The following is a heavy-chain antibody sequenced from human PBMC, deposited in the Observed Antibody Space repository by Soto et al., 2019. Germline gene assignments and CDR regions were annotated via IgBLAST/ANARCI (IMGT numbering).Heavy chain of an antibody. V-gene: IGHV1-69*01. J-gene: IGHJ6*02. CDR1: GGTFSSYA. CDR3: ARGNDYGGHYYYGMDV. CDR2: SIPIFGTA. Sequence: QVQLVQSGAEVKKPGSSVKVSCKASGGTFSSYAISWVRQAPGHGLEWMGGSIPIFGTANYAQKFQGTVTITADESTSTVYRELSSLRSEDTAVYYCARGNDYGGHYYYGMDVWGQGTTVTVSS. D-gene: IGHD5-12*01.